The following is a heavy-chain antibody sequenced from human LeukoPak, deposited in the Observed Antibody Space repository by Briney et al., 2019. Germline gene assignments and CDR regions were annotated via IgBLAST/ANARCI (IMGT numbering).Heavy chain of an antibody. CDR1: GGTFSSYA. CDR3: ARGSMAEVLDY. V-gene: IGHV1-69*13. D-gene: IGHD6-6*01. Sequence: GASVKVSCKASGGTFSSYAISWVRQAPGQGLEWMGGIIPIFGTANYAQKFQGGVTITADESTSTAYMELSSLRSDDTAVYYCARGSMAEVLDYWGQGTLVTASS. CDR2: IIPIFGTA. J-gene: IGHJ4*02.